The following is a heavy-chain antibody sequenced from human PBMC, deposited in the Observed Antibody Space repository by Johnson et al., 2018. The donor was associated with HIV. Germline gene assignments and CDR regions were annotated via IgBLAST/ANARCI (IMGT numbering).Heavy chain of an antibody. CDR3: AGAGGGIAAAGTRAFDI. D-gene: IGHD6-13*01. V-gene: IGHV3-7*05. J-gene: IGHJ3*02. CDR1: GFTFSSYW. Sequence: VQLVESGGGLVQPGGSLRLSCAASGFTFSSYWMSWVRQAPGKGLEWVANIKQDGSEKYYVDSVKGRFTISRDNAKNSLYLQMNSLRAEDTAVYYCAGAGGGIAAAGTRAFDIWGQGTMVTVSS. CDR2: IKQDGSEK.